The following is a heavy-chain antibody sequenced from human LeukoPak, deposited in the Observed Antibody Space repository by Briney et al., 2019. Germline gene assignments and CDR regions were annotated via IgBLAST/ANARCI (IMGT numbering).Heavy chain of an antibody. CDR3: ARLDYGDLIDY. CDR1: GGSISSSSYY. D-gene: IGHD4-17*01. CDR2: IYYSGST. J-gene: IGHJ4*02. V-gene: IGHV4-39*01. Sequence: PSETLSLTXTVSGGSISSSSYYWGWIRQPPGKGLDWIGSIYYSGSTYYNPSLKSRVTISVDTSKNQFSLKLSSVTAADTAVYYSARLDYGDLIDYWGQGTLVTVSS.